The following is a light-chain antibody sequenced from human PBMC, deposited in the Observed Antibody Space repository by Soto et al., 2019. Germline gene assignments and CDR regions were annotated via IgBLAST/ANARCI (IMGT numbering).Light chain of an antibody. CDR2: GAS. Sequence: EIVMTQSPATLSVSPGERATLSCRASQSVSSNLAWYQQKPGQAPRLLIYGASTRATGIPARFSGSWSGTDFTLTISSLQSEDFAVYSYQQYNNWPPWTFGHGTKVEIK. V-gene: IGKV3-15*01. CDR1: QSVSSN. CDR3: QQYNNWPPWT. J-gene: IGKJ1*01.